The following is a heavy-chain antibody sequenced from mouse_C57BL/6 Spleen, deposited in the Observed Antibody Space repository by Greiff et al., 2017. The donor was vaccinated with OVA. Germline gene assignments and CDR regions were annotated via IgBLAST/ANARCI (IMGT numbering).Heavy chain of an antibody. CDR1: EYEFPSHD. J-gene: IGHJ4*01. CDR2: INSDGGST. D-gene: IGHD3-2*01. CDR3: ARHGRQAYAMDY. Sequence: EVKLMESGGGLVQPGESLKLSCESNEYEFPSHDMSWVRKTPEKRLELVAAINSDGGSTYYPDTMERRFIISSDNTKKTLYLQMSSLRSEDTALYYCARHGRQAYAMDYWGQGTSVTVSS. V-gene: IGHV5-2*01.